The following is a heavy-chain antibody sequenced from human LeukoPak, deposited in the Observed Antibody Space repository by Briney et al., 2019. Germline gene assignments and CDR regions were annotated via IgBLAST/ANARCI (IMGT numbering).Heavy chain of an antibody. D-gene: IGHD3-3*01. V-gene: IGHV1-2*02. J-gene: IGHJ5*02. CDR2: INPNSGGT. Sequence: ASVKVSCKASGYTFTSYGISWVRQAPGQGLEWMGWINPNSGGTNYAQKFQGRVTMTRDTSISTAYMELSRLRSDDTAVYYCARSSGLSSRFLEWLFPFDPWGQGTLVTVSS. CDR3: ARSSGLSSRFLEWLFPFDP. CDR1: GYTFTSYG.